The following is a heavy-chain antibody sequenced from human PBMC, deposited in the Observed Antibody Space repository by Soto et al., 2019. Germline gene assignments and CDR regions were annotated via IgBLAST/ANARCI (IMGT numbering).Heavy chain of an antibody. CDR3: ARDLGSGLSDY. D-gene: IGHD7-27*01. CDR1: GYTFTSYA. J-gene: IGHJ4*02. V-gene: IGHV1-3*01. CDR2: INAGNGNT. Sequence: QVQLVQSGAEVKKPGASVKVSCKASGYTFTSYAMYWVRQAPGQRLEWMGWINAGNGNTKYSQKFQGRVTITRDTSASTAYMELSSLSSEDTAVYYCARDLGSGLSDYWGQGTLVTVSS.